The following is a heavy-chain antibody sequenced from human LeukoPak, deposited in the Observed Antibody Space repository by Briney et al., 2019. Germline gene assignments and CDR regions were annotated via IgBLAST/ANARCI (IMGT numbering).Heavy chain of an antibody. V-gene: IGHV1-2*02. CDR3: ARDRENWFDP. CDR2: MNPNSGGT. J-gene: IGHJ5*02. CDR1: GYTFTSYD. D-gene: IGHD3-10*01. Sequence: ASVKVSCKASGYTFTSYDINWVRQATGQGLEWMGWMNPNSGGTNYAQKFQGRVTMTRDTSISTAYMELSRLRSDDTAVYYCARDRENWFDPWGQGTLVTVSS.